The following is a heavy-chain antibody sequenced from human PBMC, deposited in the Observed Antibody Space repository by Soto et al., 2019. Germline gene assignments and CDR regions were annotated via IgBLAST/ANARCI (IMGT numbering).Heavy chain of an antibody. CDR2: ISAYNGNT. CDR3: ASHALRYFDWLLSPHYYYYGMDV. CDR1: GYTFTSYG. Sequence: ASVKVSFKASGYTFTSYGISWVRQAPGQGLEWMGWISAYNGNTNYAQKLQGRVTMTTDTSTSTAYMELRSLRSDDTAVYYCASHALRYFDWLLSPHYYYYGMDVWGQGTTVTVSS. D-gene: IGHD3-9*01. V-gene: IGHV1-18*04. J-gene: IGHJ6*02.